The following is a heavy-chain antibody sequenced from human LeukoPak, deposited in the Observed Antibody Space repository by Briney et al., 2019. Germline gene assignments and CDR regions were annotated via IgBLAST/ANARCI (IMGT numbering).Heavy chain of an antibody. Sequence: ASVKVSCKASGYSFISYGISWVRQAPGQGLEWMGWISGYNGNTNYAQKFQGRVTMTTDTSTSTAYMDLRSLRSDDTAVYYCARDRGDSRMDVWGQGTTLTVSS. J-gene: IGHJ6*02. CDR1: GYSFISYG. V-gene: IGHV1-18*01. CDR2: ISGYNGNT. CDR3: ARDRGDSRMDV. D-gene: IGHD3-10*01.